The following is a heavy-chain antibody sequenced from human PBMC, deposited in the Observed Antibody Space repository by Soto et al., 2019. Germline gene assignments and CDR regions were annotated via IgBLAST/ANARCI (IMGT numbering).Heavy chain of an antibody. CDR3: VAEFRSDDGFDF. V-gene: IGHV1-46*01. J-gene: IGHJ3*01. CDR1: ADTFTSYY. Sequence: ASVKVSCKAPADTFTSYYIHWVRQAPGHGLEWMGIINPNGGSTRFAQTFQGRITMTTDTSTGTVYMELSSLRSEDTAVYFCVAEFRSDDGFDFWGHGTKVTVSS. CDR2: INPNGGST.